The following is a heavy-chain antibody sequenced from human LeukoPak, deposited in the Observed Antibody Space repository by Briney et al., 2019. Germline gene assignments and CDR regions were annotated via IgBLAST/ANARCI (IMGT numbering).Heavy chain of an antibody. J-gene: IGHJ5*02. D-gene: IGHD6-6*01. CDR2: IYHSGST. V-gene: IGHV4-59*01. Sequence: SETLSLTCTVSGGSISSYYWSWIRQPPGKGLEWIGYIYHSGSTNYNSSLKSRVTISVDTFKNQFSLKLSSVTAADTAVYYCARASFQFDPWGQGILVTVSS. CDR3: ARASFQFDP. CDR1: GGSISSYY.